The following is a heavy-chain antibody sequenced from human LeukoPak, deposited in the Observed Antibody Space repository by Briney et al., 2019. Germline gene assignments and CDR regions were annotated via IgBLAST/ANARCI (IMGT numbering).Heavy chain of an antibody. Sequence: ASVKVSCKASGYTFTSYDINWVRQATGQGLEWMGWMSPNSGNTGYAQKFQGRVTMTRNTSISTAYMELSSLRSEDTAVYYCARSPLWFEYYYYGMDVWGQGTTVTVSS. CDR1: GYTFTSYD. J-gene: IGHJ6*02. CDR3: ARSPLWFEYYYYGMDV. CDR2: MSPNSGNT. V-gene: IGHV1-8*01. D-gene: IGHD3-10*01.